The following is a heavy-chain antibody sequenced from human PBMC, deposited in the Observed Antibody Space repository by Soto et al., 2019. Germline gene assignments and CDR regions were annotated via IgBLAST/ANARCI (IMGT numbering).Heavy chain of an antibody. Sequence: QVQLQQWGAGLLKPSETLSLTCAVYGGSFSGYYWSWIRQPPGKGLEWIGEINHSGSTNYNPSLKRRVSKSVETSKNQFYLKLSSGTAADTAVYYCASKRRKSGGSSTGAFDIWGQGKMVTVSS. V-gene: IGHV4-34*01. D-gene: IGHD2-15*01. CDR3: ASKRRKSGGSSTGAFDI. J-gene: IGHJ3*02. CDR2: INHSGST. CDR1: GGSFSGYY.